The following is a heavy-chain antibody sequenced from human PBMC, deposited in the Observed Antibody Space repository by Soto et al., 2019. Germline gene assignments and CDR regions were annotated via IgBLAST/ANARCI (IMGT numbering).Heavy chain of an antibody. V-gene: IGHV4-59*01. J-gene: IGHJ1*01. Sequence: SETLSLTCNVSGGAITSDFWSWIRQPPGKGLEWIGYVYYSGAADYNPSLKPRVTISIATSKTQFSLRLASATAADTGVYYCARDHGSYPNTWGQGILVTVYS. CDR1: GGAITSDF. CDR2: VYYSGAA. CDR3: ARDHGSYPNT. D-gene: IGHD3-16*02.